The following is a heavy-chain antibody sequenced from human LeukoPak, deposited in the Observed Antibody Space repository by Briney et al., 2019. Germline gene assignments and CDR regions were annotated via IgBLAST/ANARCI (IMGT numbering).Heavy chain of an antibody. CDR3: TTEASSWGDY. CDR2: IKSKTDGGTT. D-gene: IGHD3-16*01. Sequence: GGSLRLSCAASGFIFNNYWMSWVRQAPGKGLEWVGRIKSKTDGGTTDYAAPVKGRFTISRDDSKNTLYLQMNSLKTEDTAVYYCTTEASSWGDYWGQGTLVTVSS. J-gene: IGHJ4*02. V-gene: IGHV3-15*01. CDR1: GFIFNNYW.